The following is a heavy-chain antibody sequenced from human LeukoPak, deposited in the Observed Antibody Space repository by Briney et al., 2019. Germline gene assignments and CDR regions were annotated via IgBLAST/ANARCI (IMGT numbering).Heavy chain of an antibody. Sequence: GGSLRLSCAASGYTFSSYAMHWVRQAPGKGLEWVAVIYTGGTTYYADSVKGRFTISRDSSNNTLYLQMNSLRAEDTAVYYCARGVRWHDFDYWGQGTLVTVSS. CDR2: IYTGGTT. D-gene: IGHD4-23*01. CDR3: ARGVRWHDFDY. J-gene: IGHJ4*02. V-gene: IGHV3-53*01. CDR1: GYTFSSYA.